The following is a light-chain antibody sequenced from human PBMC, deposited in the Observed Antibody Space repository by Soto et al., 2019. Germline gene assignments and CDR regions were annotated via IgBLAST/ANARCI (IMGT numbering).Light chain of an antibody. CDR3: SSYTSVSTVI. CDR1: SSDVGGYNH. Sequence: QSALTQPASVSESPGQSITISCTGTSSDVGGYNHVSWYQHHPGKAPKLIISDVSNRPSGVSHRFSGSKSGNTASLTVSGLQAEDEADYYCSSYTSVSTVIFGGGTKLTVL. J-gene: IGLJ2*01. V-gene: IGLV2-14*03. CDR2: DVS.